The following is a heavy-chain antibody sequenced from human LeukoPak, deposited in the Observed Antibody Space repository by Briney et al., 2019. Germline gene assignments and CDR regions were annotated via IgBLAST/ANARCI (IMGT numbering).Heavy chain of an antibody. CDR3: ARRKAATFGMDV. J-gene: IGHJ6*02. CDR1: GDSVSSNSAT. V-gene: IGHV6-1*01. Sequence: SQTLSLTCAISGDSVSSNSATWNWIRQSPSRGLEWLGRTYYRSKWYNDYAVSMKSRITINPDTSKNQFSLQLNSATPEDTAVYYCARRKAATFGMDVWGQGTTVTVSS. CDR2: TYYRSKWYN. D-gene: IGHD6-13*01.